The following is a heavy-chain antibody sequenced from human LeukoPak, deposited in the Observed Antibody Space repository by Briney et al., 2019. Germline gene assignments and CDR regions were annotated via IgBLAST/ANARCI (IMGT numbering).Heavy chain of an antibody. CDR3: ATSSLFGVVSL. CDR2: IYYSGDT. D-gene: IGHD3-3*01. Sequence: SETLSLTGNVSGGSISRNYWSWIRQPPGKGLEWIGNIYYSGDTNYNPSLNSRISISVDRSKNQFSLKLTSVTAADTAVYYCATSSLFGVVSLWGQGTLVTVSS. V-gene: IGHV4-59*01. CDR1: GGSISRNY. J-gene: IGHJ4*02.